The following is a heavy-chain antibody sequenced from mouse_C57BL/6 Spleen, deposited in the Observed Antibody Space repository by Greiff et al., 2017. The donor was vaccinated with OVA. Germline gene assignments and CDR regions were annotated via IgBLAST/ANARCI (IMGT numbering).Heavy chain of an antibody. CDR1: GYTFTSYW. V-gene: IGHV1-52*01. D-gene: IGHD2-4*01. CDR2: IDPSDSET. Sequence: QVQLQQPGAELVRPGSSVKLSCKASGYTFTSYWMHWVKQRPIQGLEWIGNIDPSDSETHYNQKFKDKATLTVDKSSSTAYMQLSSLTSEDSAVYYCASDSGSYYAMDYWGQGTSVTVSS. CDR3: ASDSGSYYAMDY. J-gene: IGHJ4*01.